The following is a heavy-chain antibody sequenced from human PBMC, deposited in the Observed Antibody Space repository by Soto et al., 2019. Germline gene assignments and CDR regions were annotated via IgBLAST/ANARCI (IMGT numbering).Heavy chain of an antibody. CDR2: IYYSGST. CDR1: GGSISSNSYY. D-gene: IGHD5-18*01. Sequence: PSGTLSVTCTVSGGSISSNSYYWGWIRQPPGKGLEWIGSIYYSGSTYYNPSLKSRVTISVDTSKNQFSLKLSSVTAADTAVYYCARHIHHPGSSLLDYWGQGTLVTVSS. CDR3: ARHIHHPGSSLLDY. V-gene: IGHV4-39*01. J-gene: IGHJ4*02.